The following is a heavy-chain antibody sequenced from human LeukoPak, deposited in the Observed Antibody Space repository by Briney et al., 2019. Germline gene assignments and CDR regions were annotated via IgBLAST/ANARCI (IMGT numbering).Heavy chain of an antibody. Sequence: GGSLRLSCAASGFTFSTYWMSCVRQAPGKGLEWVANIKEDGSEINYADSVRGRFTISRDNAKNSLYLQMNSLRAEDTAVYYCARGYTCGYWGQGTLVIVSS. CDR1: GFTFSTYW. CDR2: IKEDGSEI. J-gene: IGHJ4*02. D-gene: IGHD5-18*01. V-gene: IGHV3-7*04. CDR3: ARGYTCGY.